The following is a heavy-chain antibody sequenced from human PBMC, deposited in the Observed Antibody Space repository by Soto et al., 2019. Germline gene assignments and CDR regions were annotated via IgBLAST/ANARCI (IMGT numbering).Heavy chain of an antibody. D-gene: IGHD3-3*01. Sequence: QLHLVQSGAVVKKPGASVTVSCSASGYPVTAYYMHWVRQAPGRGLEWMGGINPATGAAKYTQTFQGRGTMTRDTSTSTFFMERSGLTSEDTAVFYCARGGGVGVAGSAAFDMWGQGTLVTVSS. CDR1: GYPVTAYY. J-gene: IGHJ3*02. CDR2: INPATGAA. CDR3: ARGGGVGVAGSAAFDM. V-gene: IGHV1-2*02.